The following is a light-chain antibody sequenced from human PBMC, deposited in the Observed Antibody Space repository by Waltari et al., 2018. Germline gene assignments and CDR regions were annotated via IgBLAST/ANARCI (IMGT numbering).Light chain of an antibody. CDR1: SGSVSSTSY. J-gene: IGLJ3*02. CDR3: SLYMGSGIWV. Sequence: QTVVTQESSLSVSPGGTVTLTCALSSGSVSSTSYATWYQQTPGQPPRTLIYKGYSRSSGVPDRFSGSIFGNKAVLTITGAQADDECDYYCSLYMGSGIWVFGGGTKLTVL. V-gene: IGLV8-61*01. CDR2: KGY.